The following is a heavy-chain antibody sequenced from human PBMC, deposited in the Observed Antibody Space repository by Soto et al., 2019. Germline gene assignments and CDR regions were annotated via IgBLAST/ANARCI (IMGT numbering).Heavy chain of an antibody. J-gene: IGHJ4*02. V-gene: IGHV1-18*01. Sequence: QVQLVQSGAEVKKPGASVKVSCKASGYTFTSYGISWVRQAPGQGLEWMGWISAYNGNTNYAQKLQGRVTMTTDTSRSTATMELRSLRSDDTAVYYCAIEADPHPYNWNSVIGGQGTLVTVSS. D-gene: IGHD1-7*01. CDR1: GYTFTSYG. CDR3: AIEADPHPYNWNSVI. CDR2: ISAYNGNT.